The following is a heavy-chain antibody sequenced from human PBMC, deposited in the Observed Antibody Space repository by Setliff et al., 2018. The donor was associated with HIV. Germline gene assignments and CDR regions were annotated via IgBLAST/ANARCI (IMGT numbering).Heavy chain of an antibody. J-gene: IGHJ4*02. CDR2: IYYSGNT. CDR1: GGSISSSSYH. D-gene: IGHD1-26*01. Sequence: KPSETLSLTCSVSGGSISSSSYHWAWIRQPPGKGLEWIGTIYYSGNTYYNPSLKSRLTISLDNTKNSLYLQMNGLRVEDTAVYYCARDLTPRLGATPFDYWGQGTLVTVSS. CDR3: ARDLTPRLGATPFDY. V-gene: IGHV4-39*02.